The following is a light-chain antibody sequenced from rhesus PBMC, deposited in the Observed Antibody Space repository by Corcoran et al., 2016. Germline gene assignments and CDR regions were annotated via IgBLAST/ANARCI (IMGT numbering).Light chain of an antibody. CDR2: AGS. CDR1: SGDVGGTKY. J-gene: IGLJ1*01. Sequence: QSALTQPPSVSKTLGQSVTNSCTGTSGDVGGTKYVSWYQQHPGKAPKLLIYAGSERPSGVSDRFSGSKSANTASLTISGLQAEDVADYHCCSFGTGGTCIFGSGTRLTV. V-gene: IGLV2S9*01. CDR3: CSFGTGGTCI.